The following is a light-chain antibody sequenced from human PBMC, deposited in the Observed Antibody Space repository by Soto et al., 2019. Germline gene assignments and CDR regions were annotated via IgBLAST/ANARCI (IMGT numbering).Light chain of an antibody. CDR3: QHHNYWPYT. CDR2: DAS. CDR1: QTIDNT. Sequence: EIVMTQSPATLSLSPGERATLSCRASQTIDNTLAWYQRKPGQAPRLLIYDASTRPTGVPARFSGSGSGTDFTLTISSLQSEDFAVYYCQHHNYWPYTFGQGTKVEIK. V-gene: IGKV3-15*01. J-gene: IGKJ2*01.